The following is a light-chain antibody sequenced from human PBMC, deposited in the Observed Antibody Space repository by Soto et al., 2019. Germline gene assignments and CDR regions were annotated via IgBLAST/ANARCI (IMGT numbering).Light chain of an antibody. CDR2: DAS. J-gene: IGKJ1*01. CDR1: QSVSHY. CDR3: QQYEAVVT. V-gene: IGKV3-11*01. Sequence: EIVLTQSPATLSLSPGERATLSCRASQSVSHYLAWYQQKPGQAPRLLVYDASNRATGIPARFSGSGSGTDFTLTISRLEPEDVAVYYCQQYEAVVTFGQGTKVEI.